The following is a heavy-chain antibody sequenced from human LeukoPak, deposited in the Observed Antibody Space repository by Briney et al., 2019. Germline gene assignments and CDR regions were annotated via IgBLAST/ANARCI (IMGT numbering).Heavy chain of an antibody. Sequence: SETLSLTCAVYGGSFSGYYWSWIRQPPGKGLEWIGEINHSGSTNYNPSLKSRVPISVDTSKNQFSLKLGSVTAADPAVFFCGRSIGALDAFDIGGQGTMVTVSS. CDR3: GRSIGALDAFDI. V-gene: IGHV4-34*01. J-gene: IGHJ3*02. CDR2: INHSGST. D-gene: IGHD6-6*01. CDR1: GGSFSGYY.